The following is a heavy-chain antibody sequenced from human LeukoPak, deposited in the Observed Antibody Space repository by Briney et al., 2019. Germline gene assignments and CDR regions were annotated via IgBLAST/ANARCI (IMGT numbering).Heavy chain of an antibody. Sequence: GGSLRLSCVASGLAFSSYSMHWVRQAPGKGLEWVGVISYDGSDEYYTDSVKGRFTISRDNSKNTVYLQMNSLRADDTAVYYCARDFTPEWFDIHWGQGTLVTVS. D-gene: IGHD3-3*01. J-gene: IGHJ4*02. CDR3: ARDFTPEWFDIH. CDR1: GLAFSSYS. V-gene: IGHV3-30*04. CDR2: ISYDGSDE.